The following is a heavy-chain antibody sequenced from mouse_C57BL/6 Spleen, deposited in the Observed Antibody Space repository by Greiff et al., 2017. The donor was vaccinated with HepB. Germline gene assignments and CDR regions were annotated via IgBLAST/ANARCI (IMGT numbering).Heavy chain of an antibody. CDR3: ARGGATVVATDFGY. D-gene: IGHD1-1*01. V-gene: IGHV1-39*01. CDR2: INPNYGTT. Sequence: EVQLQQSGPELVKPGASVKISCKASGYSFTDYNMNWVKQSNGKSLEWIGVINPNYGTTSYNQKFKGKATLTVDQSSSTAYMQLNSLTSEDTAVYYCARGGATVVATDFGYWGQGTTLTVSS. CDR1: GYSFTDYN. J-gene: IGHJ2*01.